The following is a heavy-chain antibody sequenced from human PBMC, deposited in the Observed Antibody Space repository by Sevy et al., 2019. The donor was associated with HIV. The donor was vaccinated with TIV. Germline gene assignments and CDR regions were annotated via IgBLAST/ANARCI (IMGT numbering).Heavy chain of an antibody. Sequence: SETLSLTCNVSGDSISSYFWSRFRQPPGKGLEWIGYIYYSGSSEYNPSLRSRVTISIDTSKKYLSMKLTSVTAADTAVYYCARDSAVVPRALVYWGQGTLVTVSS. CDR3: ARDSAVVPRALVY. CDR1: GDSISSYF. D-gene: IGHD2-15*01. CDR2: IYYSGSS. V-gene: IGHV4-59*01. J-gene: IGHJ4*02.